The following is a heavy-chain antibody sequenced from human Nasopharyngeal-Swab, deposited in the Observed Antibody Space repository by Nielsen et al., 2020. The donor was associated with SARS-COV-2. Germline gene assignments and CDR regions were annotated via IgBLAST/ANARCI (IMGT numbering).Heavy chain of an antibody. CDR3: AKDRDSGDDSDDYYHYYGMDV. J-gene: IGHJ6*02. CDR1: GFTFDDSA. V-gene: IGHV3-23*01. CDR2: ISGSDYST. D-gene: IGHD5-12*01. Sequence: GESLKISCAASGFTFDDSAMHWVRQAPGKGLEWVSVISGSDYSTHYADSVKGRFTISRDNSKNTVSLQMNSLRAEDTAIYYCAKDRDSGDDSDDYYHYYGMDVWGQGTTVTVSS.